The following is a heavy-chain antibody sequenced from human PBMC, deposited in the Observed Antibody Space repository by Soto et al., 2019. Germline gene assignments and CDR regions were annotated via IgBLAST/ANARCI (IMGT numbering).Heavy chain of an antibody. CDR3: ARGTIVVVPAAILAWFDP. Sequence: PSETLSLTCTVSGGSISSYYWSWIRQPPGKGLEWIGYIYYSGSTDYNPSLKSRVTISVDTSKNQFSLKLSSVTAADTAVYYCARGTIVVVPAAILAWFDPWGQGTLVTVSS. J-gene: IGHJ5*02. D-gene: IGHD2-2*01. CDR2: IYYSGST. V-gene: IGHV4-59*01. CDR1: GGSISSYY.